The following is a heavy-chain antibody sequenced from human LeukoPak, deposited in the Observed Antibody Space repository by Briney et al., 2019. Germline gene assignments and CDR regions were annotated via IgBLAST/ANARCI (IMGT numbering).Heavy chain of an antibody. D-gene: IGHD3-3*01. V-gene: IGHV3-21*01. J-gene: IGHJ5*01. CDR1: GFTFSSHT. CDR3: ARNYDFWSGYFNSADS. CDR2: ISSSSSYI. Sequence: PGGSLRLSCAASGFTFSSHTMNWVRQAPGKGLGWVSSISSSSSYIYYADSVKGRFTISRDNTKNSLYLRMNSLRAEDTAVYYCARNYDFWSGYFNSADSWGQGALVTVSS.